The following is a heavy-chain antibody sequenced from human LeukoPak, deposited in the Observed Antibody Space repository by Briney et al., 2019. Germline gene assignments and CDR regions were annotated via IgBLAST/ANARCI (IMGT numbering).Heavy chain of an antibody. D-gene: IGHD3-9*01. Sequence: SETLSLTCTVSGYSISSGYYWGWIRQPPGKGLEWIGSIYHSGSAFYNPSLKSRITISVDTPKSQFSLKLSSVTAADTAVYYCASLRADYDILTGYYTYYFDYWGQGTLVTVSS. CDR2: IYHSGSA. J-gene: IGHJ4*02. CDR3: ASLRADYDILTGYYTYYFDY. V-gene: IGHV4-38-2*02. CDR1: GYSISSGYY.